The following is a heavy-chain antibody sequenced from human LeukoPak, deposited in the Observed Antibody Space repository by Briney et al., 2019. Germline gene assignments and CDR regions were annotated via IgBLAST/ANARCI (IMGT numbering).Heavy chain of an antibody. V-gene: IGHV3-23*01. CDR3: AKGTYYYDSSGPY. Sequence: GGSLRLSCAASGFTFSSYAMSWVRQAPGEGLEWVSAISGSGGSTYYADSVKGRFTISRDNSENTLYLQMNSLRAEDTAVYYCAKGTYYYDSSGPYWGQGTLVTVSS. D-gene: IGHD3-22*01. CDR2: ISGSGGST. J-gene: IGHJ4*02. CDR1: GFTFSSYA.